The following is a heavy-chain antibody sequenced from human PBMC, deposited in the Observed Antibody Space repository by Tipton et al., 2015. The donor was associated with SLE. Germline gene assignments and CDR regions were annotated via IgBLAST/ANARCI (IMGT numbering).Heavy chain of an antibody. CDR1: GGSISSSSYY. V-gene: IGHV4-39*07. D-gene: IGHD6-19*01. Sequence: LRLSCTVSGGSISSSSYYWGWIRQPPGKGLEWIGSIYYSGSTYYNPSLKSRVTISVDTSKNQFSLKLSSVTAADTAVYYCAKQGPSAWYDFSYFDNWGQGILVTVSS. CDR3: AKQGPSAWYDFSYFDN. J-gene: IGHJ4*02. CDR2: IYYSGST.